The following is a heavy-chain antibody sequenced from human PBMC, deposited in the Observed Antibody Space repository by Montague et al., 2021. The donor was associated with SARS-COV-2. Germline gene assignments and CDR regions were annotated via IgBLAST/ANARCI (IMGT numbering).Heavy chain of an antibody. J-gene: IGHJ1*01. CDR1: GDSISSAFYY. CDR3: ARQSGVYDTRGYWDH. V-gene: IGHV4-39*01. Sequence: SETLSLTCSVSGDSISSAFYYWGWVRQSPGKGLEWIGSMFYRGSPFYDPSFKTRAIISVDTAMNEFSLGLTSVTVADTAKYLCARQSGVYDTRGYWDHWGQGVLVTVSS. CDR2: MFYRGSP. D-gene: IGHD3-22*01.